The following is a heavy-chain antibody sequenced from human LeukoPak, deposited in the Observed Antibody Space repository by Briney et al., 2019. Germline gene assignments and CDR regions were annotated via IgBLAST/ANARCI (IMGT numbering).Heavy chain of an antibody. CDR1: GGSISSGSYY. CDR3: ARAGSSSPYFDY. D-gene: IGHD6-13*01. J-gene: IGHJ4*02. V-gene: IGHV4-61*02. Sequence: SETLSLTCTVSGGSISSGSYYWSWIRQPAGKGLEWIGRIYTSGSTHYNPSLKRLVNITVDTSNNQFSRKLSSVTATDTAVYYCARAGSSSPYFDYWGQGTLVTVSS. CDR2: IYTSGST.